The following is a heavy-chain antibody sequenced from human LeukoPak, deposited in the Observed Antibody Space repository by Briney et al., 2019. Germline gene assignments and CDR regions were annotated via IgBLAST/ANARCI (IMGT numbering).Heavy chain of an antibody. J-gene: IGHJ4*02. Sequence: ASVKVSCKASGGTFSSYAISWVRQAPGQGLELMGGIIPIFGTASYAQKFQGRVTITTDESTSTAYMELSSLRSEDTAVYYCARGSGGVWFGELHHYFDYWGQGTLVTVSS. D-gene: IGHD3-10*01. CDR1: GGTFSSYA. CDR2: IIPIFGTA. V-gene: IGHV1-69*05. CDR3: ARGSGGVWFGELHHYFDY.